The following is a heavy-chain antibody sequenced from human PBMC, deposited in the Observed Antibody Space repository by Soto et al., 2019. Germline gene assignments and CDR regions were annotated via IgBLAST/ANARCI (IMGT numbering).Heavy chain of an antibody. CDR3: ARDPAGFRGYDSSGYYYDRSYYYYYGMDV. CDR1: GFTFSSYA. CDR2: ISGSGGST. V-gene: IGHV3-23*01. Sequence: PGGSLRLSCAASGFTFSSYAMSWVRQAPGRGLEWVSAISGSGGSTYYADSVKGRFTISRDNSKNTLYLQMNSLRAEDTAVYYCARDPAGFRGYDSSGYYYDRSYYYYYGMDVWGQGTTVTVSS. D-gene: IGHD3-22*01. J-gene: IGHJ6*02.